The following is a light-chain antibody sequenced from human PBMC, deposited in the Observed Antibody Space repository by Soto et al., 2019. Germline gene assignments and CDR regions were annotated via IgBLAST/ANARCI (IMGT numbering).Light chain of an antibody. CDR1: QSVYSN. Sequence: EIVMTQSPATMSVSPGERATLSCRASQSVYSNLAWYQQNPGQPPRLLVYEASTRATGIPARFSGSGSGTEFTLTISSLQSEDFAVYYCQQYNKWPLTFGGATKVEVK. CDR2: EAS. J-gene: IGKJ4*01. V-gene: IGKV3-15*01. CDR3: QQYNKWPLT.